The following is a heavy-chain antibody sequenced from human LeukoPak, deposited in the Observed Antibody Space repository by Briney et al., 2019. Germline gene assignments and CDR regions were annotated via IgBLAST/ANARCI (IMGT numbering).Heavy chain of an antibody. CDR2: IFYSGST. V-gene: IGHV4-59*08. J-gene: IGHJ5*02. CDR1: SGSISSYY. D-gene: IGHD5-18*01. Sequence: PSETLSLTCTVSSGSISSYYWSWIRQPPGKGLEWIGYIFYSGSTKYNPSLKSRVTISVDTSNNKFSLKLTSLTAADTAVYYCARHPSAMARFDPWGQGTLVTVSS. CDR3: ARHPSAMARFDP.